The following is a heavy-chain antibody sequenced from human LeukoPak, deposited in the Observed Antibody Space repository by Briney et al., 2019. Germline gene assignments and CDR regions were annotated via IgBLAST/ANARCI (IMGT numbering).Heavy chain of an antibody. D-gene: IGHD6-13*01. CDR3: ARRGSSSLANYYMDV. V-gene: IGHV1-2*02. Sequence: ASVKVSCKASGYTFTGYYMHWVRQAPGQGLEWMGWINPNSGGTNYAQKFQGRVTMTRDTSISTAYMELSRLRSDDTAVYYCARRGSSSLANYYMDVWGKGTTVTVSS. CDR1: GYTFTGYY. J-gene: IGHJ6*03. CDR2: INPNSGGT.